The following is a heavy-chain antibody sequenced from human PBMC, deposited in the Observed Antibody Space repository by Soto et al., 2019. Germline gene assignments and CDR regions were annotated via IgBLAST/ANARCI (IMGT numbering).Heavy chain of an antibody. J-gene: IGHJ6*02. CDR2: MNPNSGNT. V-gene: IGHV1-8*02. CDR3: ARGRSKIVLMVYVGYYGRAV. D-gene: IGHD2-8*01. Sequence: ASVKVPCTSSGYTFTSYGISWVRQAPGQGLEWMGWMNPNSGNTGYAQKFQGRVTMTRNTSISTAYMELSSLRSEDTAVYYCARGRSKIVLMVYVGYYGRAVWGQGTTVNACS. CDR1: GYTFTSYG.